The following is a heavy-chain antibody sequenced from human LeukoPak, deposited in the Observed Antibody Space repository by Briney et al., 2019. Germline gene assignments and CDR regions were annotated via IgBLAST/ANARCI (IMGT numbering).Heavy chain of an antibody. CDR3: ACGQQWLPTHYDY. V-gene: IGHV4-39*01. CDR1: GGSISSSSYY. J-gene: IGHJ4*02. D-gene: IGHD6-19*01. Sequence: PSETLSLTCTVSGGSISSSSYYWGWIRQPPGKGLEWIGSIYYSGSTYYNPSLKSRVTISVDTSKNQFSLKLSSVTAADTAVYYCACGQQWLPTHYDYWGQETLSPSPQ. CDR2: IYYSGST.